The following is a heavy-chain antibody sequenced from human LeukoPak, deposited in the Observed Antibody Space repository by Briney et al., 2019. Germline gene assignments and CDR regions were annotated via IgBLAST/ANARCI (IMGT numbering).Heavy chain of an antibody. D-gene: IGHD1-1*01. J-gene: IGHJ5*02. Sequence: GGSLRLSCAASGFTFSDYYMSWIRQAPGKGLEWVSYISSSGSTIYYADSVKGRFTISRDNAKSSLYLQMNSLRAEDTAVYYCARDKVQGWFDPWGQGTLVTVSS. CDR1: GFTFSDYY. V-gene: IGHV3-11*01. CDR2: ISSSGSTI. CDR3: ARDKVQGWFDP.